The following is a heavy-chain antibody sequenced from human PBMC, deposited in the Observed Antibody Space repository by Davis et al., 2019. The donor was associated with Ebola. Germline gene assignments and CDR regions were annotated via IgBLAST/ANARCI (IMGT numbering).Heavy chain of an antibody. J-gene: IGHJ4*02. D-gene: IGHD3-10*01. CDR1: GYTFTGYD. V-gene: IGHV1-18*01. CDR3: AIAGSGNFYFDS. Sequence: ASVKVSCKASGYTFTGYDINWVRQAPGQGLEWMGWISAYNGNTNYAQKLQGTVTFTADTSSSTAYMEVSSLRYQDTAVYYCAIAGSGNFYFDSWGQGTLVTVSS. CDR2: ISAYNGNT.